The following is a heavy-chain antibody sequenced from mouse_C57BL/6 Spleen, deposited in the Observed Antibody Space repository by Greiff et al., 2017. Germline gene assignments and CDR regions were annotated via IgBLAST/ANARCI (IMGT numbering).Heavy chain of an antibody. J-gene: IGHJ1*03. D-gene: IGHD1-2*01. V-gene: IGHV10-3*01. CDR1: GFTFNTYA. Sequence: EVQLVESGGGLVQPKGSLKLSCAASGFTFNTYAMHWVRQAPGKGLEWVARIRSKSSNYATYYADSVKDRFTISRDDSQSMLYLQMNNLKTEDTAMYYCVRDRGDSPSYGQEGGYFDVWGTGTTVTVSS. CDR2: IRSKSSNYAT. CDR3: VRDRGDSPSYGQEGGYFDV.